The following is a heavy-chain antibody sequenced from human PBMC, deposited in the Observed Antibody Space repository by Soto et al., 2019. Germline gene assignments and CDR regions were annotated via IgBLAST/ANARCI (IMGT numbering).Heavy chain of an antibody. CDR1: GFTFTHYW. CDR3: ARIRGWDMLDY. CDR2: INIDGTEK. V-gene: IGHV3-7*01. Sequence: EVQLVESGGALVQPGGSLRLSCATSGFTFTHYWMNWVRQAPGKGMVWVANINIDGTEKYSGDSVKGRFTISRDNDKNSLYLQMDSLRDEDMAVYYCARIRGWDMLDYWCQGTLVTVSS. D-gene: IGHD6-19*01. J-gene: IGHJ4*02.